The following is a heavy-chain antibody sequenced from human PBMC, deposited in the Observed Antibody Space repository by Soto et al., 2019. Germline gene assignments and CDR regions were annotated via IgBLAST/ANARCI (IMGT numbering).Heavy chain of an antibody. J-gene: IGHJ6*04. CDR1: GYSFASYW. Sequence: GESLKISCQGSGYSFASYWIGWVRQMPGKDLAWMGIIYPGDSDTRYSPCFQGQVTISADKSLRTAYLQWTSLKASATALYYCARTRSFPLGFYHDGMDVGGKGTTVTFP. CDR2: IYPGDSDT. CDR3: ARTRSFPLGFYHDGMDV. D-gene: IGHD6-6*01. V-gene: IGHV5-51*01.